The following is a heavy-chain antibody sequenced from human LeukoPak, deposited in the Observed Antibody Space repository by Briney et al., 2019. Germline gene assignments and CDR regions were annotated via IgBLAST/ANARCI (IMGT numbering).Heavy chain of an antibody. V-gene: IGHV4-34*01. CDR2: INRSGST. CDR1: GGSFSGYY. D-gene: IGHD1-1*01. Sequence: SETLSLTCALYGGSFSGYYWSWIRQTPGKGLEWIGEINRSGSTNHNPSLKSRLTISMDTSKNQFSLKLSSVTAADTAVYYCARAHYGTASPAGGLWGQGTLVTVSS. J-gene: IGHJ4*02. CDR3: ARAHYGTASPAGGL.